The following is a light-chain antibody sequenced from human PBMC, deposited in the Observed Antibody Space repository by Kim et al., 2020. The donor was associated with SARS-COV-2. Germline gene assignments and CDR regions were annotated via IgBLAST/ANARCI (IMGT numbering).Light chain of an antibody. CDR3: AAWDDSLNGPV. CDR1: SSNIENNT. Sequence: GKGVNLSCSGSSSNIENNTVNWYQQFPGTAPKLLIYNHTQRPSGVPDRFSASKSGTSGSLAISGLQSEDEADYYCAAWDDSLNGPVFGGGTQLTVL. CDR2: NHT. J-gene: IGLJ3*02. V-gene: IGLV1-44*01.